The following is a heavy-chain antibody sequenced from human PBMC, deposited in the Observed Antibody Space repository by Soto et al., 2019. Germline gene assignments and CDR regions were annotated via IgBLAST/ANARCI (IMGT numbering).Heavy chain of an antibody. D-gene: IGHD2-2*02. CDR3: ARDSIVVVPADIRNPIENYYGMDV. Sequence: GGSLRLSCAASGFTFSSYWMSWVRQAPGKGLEWVANIKRDGSEKYYVDSVKGRFTISRDNAKNSLYLQMNSLRAEDTAVYYCARDSIVVVPADIRNPIENYYGMDVWGQGTTVTVAS. V-gene: IGHV3-7*03. CDR2: IKRDGSEK. J-gene: IGHJ6*02. CDR1: GFTFSSYW.